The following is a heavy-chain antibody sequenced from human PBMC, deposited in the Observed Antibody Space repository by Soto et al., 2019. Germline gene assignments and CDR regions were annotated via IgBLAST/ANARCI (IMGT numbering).Heavy chain of an antibody. J-gene: IGHJ4*02. CDR2: IYYSGST. CDR3: VRDNGGNTEFGY. Sequence: SETLSLACTVSGGSISSSSYYWGWIRQPPGKGLEWIGSIYYSGSTYYNPSLKSRLTISVDTSKNQFSLKLSSVTAADTAVYYCVRDNGGNTEFGYWGQGTLDTVSS. V-gene: IGHV4-39*07. CDR1: GGSISSSSYY. D-gene: IGHD2-15*01.